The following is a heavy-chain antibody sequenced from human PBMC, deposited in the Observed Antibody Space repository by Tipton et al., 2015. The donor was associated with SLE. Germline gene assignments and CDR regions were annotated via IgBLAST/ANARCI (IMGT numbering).Heavy chain of an antibody. CDR2: VFRGDRRI. CDR3: AKAGSLTGYYDY. D-gene: IGHD3-9*01. Sequence: SLRLSCAASGFDFSNYAMSWVRQAPGKGLEWVSSVFRGDRRIYYADSVTGRFTISRDDSTNSLYLQMNSLRAEDTALYYCAKAGSLTGYYDYWGQGTLVTVSS. V-gene: IGHV3-23*03. J-gene: IGHJ4*02. CDR1: GFDFSNYA.